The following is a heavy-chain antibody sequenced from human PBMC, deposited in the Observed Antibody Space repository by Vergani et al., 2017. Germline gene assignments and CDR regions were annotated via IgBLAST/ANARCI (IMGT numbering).Heavy chain of an antibody. CDR2: IVVGSGNT. D-gene: IGHD3-16*02. Sequence: QMQLVPSGPEVKKPGTSVKVSCKASGFTFTSSAMQWVRQARGQRLEWIGWIVVGSGNTNYAQKFQERVTITRDMSTSTAYMALSSLRSEDTAVYYCASDHDYIWGIYPRGAFDIWGQGTMVTVSS. V-gene: IGHV1-58*02. CDR3: ASDHDYIWGIYPRGAFDI. CDR1: GFTFTSSA. J-gene: IGHJ3*02.